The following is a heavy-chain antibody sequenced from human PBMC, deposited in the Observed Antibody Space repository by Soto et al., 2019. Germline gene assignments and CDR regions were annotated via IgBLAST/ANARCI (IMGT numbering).Heavy chain of an antibody. CDR1: GGSISSHY. J-gene: IGHJ4*02. CDR3: ARGDYSDSSGLYFDY. V-gene: IGHV4-59*11. D-gene: IGHD3-22*01. CDR2: VYYSGST. Sequence: QVQLQASGPGLVKPSETLSLICTVSGGSISSHYWSWIRQPPGKGLEWIGYVYYSGSTNYKPSLKRRVIISVDTSKNQFSLKLSSVTAADTAVYHCARGDYSDSSGLYFDYWGQGTLVTVSS.